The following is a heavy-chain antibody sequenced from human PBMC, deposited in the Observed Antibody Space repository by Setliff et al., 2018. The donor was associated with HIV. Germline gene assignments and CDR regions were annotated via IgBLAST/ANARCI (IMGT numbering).Heavy chain of an antibody. CDR3: ASGRVRQSRKFGGVIVLPPFDY. Sequence: SETLSLTCAVYGGSFSGYYWSWIRQPPGKGLEWIGEINHSGSTNSNMSLKSRVTTSVDTSKNQFSLRLSSVTAADTAVYYCASGRVRQSRKFGGVIVLPPFDYWGQGTLVTVSS. CDR2: INHSGST. J-gene: IGHJ4*02. CDR1: GGSFSGYY. D-gene: IGHD3-16*02. V-gene: IGHV4-34*01.